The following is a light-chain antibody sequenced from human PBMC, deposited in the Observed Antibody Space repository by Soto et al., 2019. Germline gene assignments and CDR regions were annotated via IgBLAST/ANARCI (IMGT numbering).Light chain of an antibody. Sequence: QSALTQPASVSGSPGQSITISCTGTSSDVGSYNLVSWYQQHPGKAPKLMIYEGSKRPSGVSNRFSGSKSGNTASLTISGLQAEDEADYYCCSYAGSFHVVFGGGTKVTVL. CDR3: CSYAGSFHVV. CDR2: EGS. J-gene: IGLJ2*01. CDR1: SSDVGSYNL. V-gene: IGLV2-23*01.